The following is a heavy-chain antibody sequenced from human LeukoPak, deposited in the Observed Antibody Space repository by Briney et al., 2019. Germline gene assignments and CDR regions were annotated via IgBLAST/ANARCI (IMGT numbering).Heavy chain of an antibody. V-gene: IGHV3-49*04. J-gene: IGHJ4*02. CDR1: EFTFGDYA. CDR3: TRVDYDSSGYYLWFDY. Sequence: GGSLRLSCTASEFTFGDYAMSWVRQAPGKGLEWVGFIRSKAYGGTTEYAASVKGRFTISRDDSKSIAYLQMNSLKTEDTAVYYCTRVDYDSSGYYLWFDYWGQGTLVTVSS. CDR2: IRSKAYGGTT. D-gene: IGHD3-22*01.